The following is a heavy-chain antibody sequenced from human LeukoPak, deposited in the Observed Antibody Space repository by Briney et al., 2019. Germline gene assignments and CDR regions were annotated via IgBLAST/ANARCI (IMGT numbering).Heavy chain of an antibody. Sequence: ASVKVSCKASGGTFSSYAISWVRQAPGQGLEWMGRIIPIFGTANYAQKFQGRVTITADKSTSTAYMELRSLRSDDTAVYYCARTYYYDTNYNSLDIWGQGTMVTVS. D-gene: IGHD3-22*01. CDR2: IIPIFGTA. J-gene: IGHJ3*02. CDR3: ARTYYYDTNYNSLDI. CDR1: GGTFSSYA. V-gene: IGHV1-69*06.